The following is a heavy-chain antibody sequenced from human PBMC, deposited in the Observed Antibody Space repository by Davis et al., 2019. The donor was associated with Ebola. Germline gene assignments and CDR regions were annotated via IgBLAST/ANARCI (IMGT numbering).Heavy chain of an antibody. J-gene: IGHJ6*02. CDR3: AKSPYTSDYDFWSAPPTGYYYYGMDV. D-gene: IGHD3-3*01. V-gene: IGHV3-30-3*02. CDR1: GFTFSSYA. CDR2: ISYDGSNK. Sequence: GESLKISCAASGFTFSSYAMHWVRQAPGKGLEWVAVISYDGSNKYYADSVKGRFTISRDNSKNTLYLQMNSLRAEDTAVYYCAKSPYTSDYDFWSAPPTGYYYYGMDVWGQGTTVTVSS.